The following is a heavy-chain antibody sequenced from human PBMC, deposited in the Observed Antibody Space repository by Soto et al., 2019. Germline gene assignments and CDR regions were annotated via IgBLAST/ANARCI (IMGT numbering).Heavy chain of an antibody. J-gene: IGHJ3*02. V-gene: IGHV3-30-3*01. D-gene: IGHD6-19*01. CDR1: RFTSSYYA. CDR2: ILSDGSKQ. Sequence: GGSLRLSCAASRFTSSYYAMHWIRHAPGKGLEWMAVILSDGSKQYYAESVKGRFTISRDNSKSTLYLQMNSLRVEDTAVYYCVMTIAGARPDAFDMWGQGTMVPVSS. CDR3: VMTIAGARPDAFDM.